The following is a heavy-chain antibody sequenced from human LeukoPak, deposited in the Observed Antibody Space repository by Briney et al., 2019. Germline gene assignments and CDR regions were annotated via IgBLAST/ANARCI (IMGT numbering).Heavy chain of an antibody. Sequence: ASVKVSCKASGYTFTSYGTSWVRQAPGQGLEWMGWISAYNGNTNYAQKLQGRVTMTTDTSTSTAYMELRSLRSDDTAVYYCARDPGVTIFGVGTNYYYGMDVWGQGTTVTVSS. D-gene: IGHD3-3*01. CDR3: ARDPGVTIFGVGTNYYYGMDV. V-gene: IGHV1-18*01. CDR2: ISAYNGNT. CDR1: GYTFTSYG. J-gene: IGHJ6*02.